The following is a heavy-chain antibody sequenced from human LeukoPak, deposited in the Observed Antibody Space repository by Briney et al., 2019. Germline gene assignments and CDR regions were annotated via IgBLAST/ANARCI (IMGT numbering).Heavy chain of an antibody. V-gene: IGHV4-59*08. J-gene: IGHJ4*02. Sequence: SQTLSLTCTVSGASISRYYWSWIRQHPGKGLEWIAYIFDIVNINYTPSLTSRLTISLDTSKHQFSLKLSSVTAAHTAVYYCAGHHPRNTVDFWGQGTLVTVSS. CDR1: GASISRYY. CDR2: IFDIVNI. D-gene: IGHD2/OR15-2a*01. CDR3: AGHHPRNTVDF.